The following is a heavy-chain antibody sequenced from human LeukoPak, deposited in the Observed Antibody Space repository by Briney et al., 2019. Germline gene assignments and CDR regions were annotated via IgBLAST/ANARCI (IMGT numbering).Heavy chain of an antibody. CDR1: GFTFSSYW. Sequence: PGGSLRLSCAASGFTFSSYWMSWVRQAPGKGLEWVANIKQDGSEKYYVDSVKGRFTISRDNAKNSLYLQMNSLRAEDTAVYYCARDREEVLRFGELSIHYYMDVWGKGTTVTISS. J-gene: IGHJ6*03. V-gene: IGHV3-7*01. CDR2: IKQDGSEK. D-gene: IGHD3-10*01. CDR3: ARDREEVLRFGELSIHYYMDV.